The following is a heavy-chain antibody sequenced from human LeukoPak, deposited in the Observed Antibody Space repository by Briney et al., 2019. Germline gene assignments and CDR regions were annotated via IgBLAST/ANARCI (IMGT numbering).Heavy chain of an antibody. CDR3: ARDRRPDGMDV. CDR2: ISSSSSYI. CDR1: GFTFSSYW. J-gene: IGHJ6*02. Sequence: GGSLRLSCAASGFTFSSYWMHWVRQAPGKGLEWVSSISSSSSYIYYADSVKGRFTISRDNAKNSLYLQMNSLRAEDTAVYCCARDRRPDGMDVWGQGTTVTVSS. V-gene: IGHV3-21*01.